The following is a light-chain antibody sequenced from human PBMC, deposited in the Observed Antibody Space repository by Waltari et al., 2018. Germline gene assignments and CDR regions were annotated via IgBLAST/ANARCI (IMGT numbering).Light chain of an antibody. Sequence: QSVLTQPPSTSGTPGQRVTISSSGSASNIGANLVNWYQQLPGKAPKLLIYRTDLRPSGVPDRFSGSKFGTSASLAISGLQSEDEADYFCASWDDSLNGHWVFGGGTKVTVL. CDR2: RTD. CDR3: ASWDDSLNGHWV. V-gene: IGLV1-44*01. J-gene: IGLJ3*02. CDR1: ASNIGANL.